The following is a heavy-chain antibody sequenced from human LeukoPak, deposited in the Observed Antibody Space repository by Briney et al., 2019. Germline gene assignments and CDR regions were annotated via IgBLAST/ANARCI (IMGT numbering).Heavy chain of an antibody. V-gene: IGHV3-53*01. D-gene: IGHD6-13*01. J-gene: IGHJ4*02. CDR1: EFTFSSYW. Sequence: GGSLRLSCAASEFTFSSYWMSWVRQAPGKGLEWVSVIHSDGTTHYADSVKGRFTISRDNSKNTLYLQMNSLRVEDTAMYYCARETGYSTSWYAYYFDYWGQGTLVTVAS. CDR3: ARETGYSTSWYAYYFDY. CDR2: IHSDGTT.